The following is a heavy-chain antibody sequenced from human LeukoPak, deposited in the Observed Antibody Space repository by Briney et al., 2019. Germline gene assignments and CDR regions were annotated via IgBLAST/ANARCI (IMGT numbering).Heavy chain of an antibody. D-gene: IGHD4-17*01. CDR1: GFTVSSNY. Sequence: PGGSLRLSCAASGFTVSSNYMSWVRQAPGKGLEWVSVIYSGGSTYYADSVKGRFTISRDNSKNTLYLQMNSLRAEDTAVYYCYYGDYSELLDYWGQGTLVTVPS. V-gene: IGHV3-53*01. CDR3: YYGDYSELLDY. J-gene: IGHJ4*02. CDR2: IYSGGST.